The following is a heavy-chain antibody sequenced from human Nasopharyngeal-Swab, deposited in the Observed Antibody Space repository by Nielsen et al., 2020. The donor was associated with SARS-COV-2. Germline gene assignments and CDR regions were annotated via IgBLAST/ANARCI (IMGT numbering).Heavy chain of an antibody. Sequence: GGSLRLSCTASGFTFGDYAMSWFRQAPGKGLEWVGFISSKAYGGTTEYAASVKGRFTISRDDSKSIAYLQMNSLKTEDTAVYYCTRDLDYYDSSGYYPPFDYWGQGTLVTVSS. D-gene: IGHD3-22*01. CDR2: ISSKAYGGTT. J-gene: IGHJ4*02. V-gene: IGHV3-49*03. CDR3: TRDLDYYDSSGYYPPFDY. CDR1: GFTFGDYA.